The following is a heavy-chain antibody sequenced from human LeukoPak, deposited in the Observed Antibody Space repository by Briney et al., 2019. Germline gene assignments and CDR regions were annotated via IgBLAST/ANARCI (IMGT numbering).Heavy chain of an antibody. D-gene: IGHD3-9*01. Sequence: GGSLRLSCAASGFIFSNYGMSWVRQAPGKGLEWVSDISGSGGSTYYADSVKDGLIISSDNSKNTLYLQTNSRRADDQAVYYCSKGHYDICTGYYNVWAFDIWGQGTMVTVSS. J-gene: IGHJ3*02. CDR2: ISGSGGST. CDR3: SKGHYDICTGYYNVWAFDI. CDR1: GFIFSNYG. V-gene: IGHV3-23*01.